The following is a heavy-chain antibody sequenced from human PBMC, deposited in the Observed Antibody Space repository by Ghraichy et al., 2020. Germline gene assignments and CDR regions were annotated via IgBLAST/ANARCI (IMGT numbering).Heavy chain of an antibody. J-gene: IGHJ6*02. CDR3: ASQAATDYYYYGMDV. D-gene: IGHD2-15*01. V-gene: IGHV3-53*04. Sequence: ETLSLTCAASGFTVSSNYMSWVRQAPGKGLEWVSVIYSGGSTYYADSVKGRFTISRHNSKNTLYLQMNSLRAEDTAVYYCASQAATDYYYYGMDVWGQGTTVTVSS. CDR1: GFTVSSNY. CDR2: IYSGGST.